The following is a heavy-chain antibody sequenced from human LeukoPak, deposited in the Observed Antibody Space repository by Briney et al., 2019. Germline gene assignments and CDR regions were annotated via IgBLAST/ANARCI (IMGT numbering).Heavy chain of an antibody. CDR2: IYYSGST. J-gene: IGHJ6*03. D-gene: IGHD6-6*01. CDR3: ARWSGSVTARNYYYYMDV. Sequence: GSLRLSCAASGFTFSSYWMSWVRQAPGEGLEWIGYIYYSGSTNYNPSLKSRVTISVDTSKNQFSLNLSSVTAADTAVYYCARWSGSVTARNYYYYMDVWGEGTTVTVSS. CDR1: GFTFSSYW. V-gene: IGHV4-59*08.